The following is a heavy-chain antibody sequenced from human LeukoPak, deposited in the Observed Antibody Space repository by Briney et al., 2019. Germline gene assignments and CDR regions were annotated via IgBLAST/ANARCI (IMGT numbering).Heavy chain of an antibody. Sequence: GGSLRLSCAASGFTFSTNWMSWVRQAPGKGLEWVANIKEDGSDKYYVDSMKGRFTISRDNAKNSLYLQMNSLRAEDTAVYYCARDGDGYHYWGQGTLVTVSS. CDR1: GFTFSTNW. CDR3: ARDGDGYHY. CDR2: IKEDGSDK. J-gene: IGHJ4*02. D-gene: IGHD5-18*01. V-gene: IGHV3-7*01.